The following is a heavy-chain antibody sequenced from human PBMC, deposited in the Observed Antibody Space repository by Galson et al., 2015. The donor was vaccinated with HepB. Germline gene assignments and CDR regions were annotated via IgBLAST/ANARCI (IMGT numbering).Heavy chain of an antibody. Sequence: SLRLSCAASGFTSSSYAMSWVRQSPGKRLEWVSGVSGSGDSTHYADSVTGRFTISRDNSKNTLYLQMSSLGAEDTAVYYCAKVGASVPTFVFYYMDGWGKATTVTVSS. CDR3: AKVGASVPTFVFYYMDG. CDR2: VSGSGDST. J-gene: IGHJ6*03. V-gene: IGHV3-23*01. D-gene: IGHD4-11*01. CDR1: GFTSSSYA.